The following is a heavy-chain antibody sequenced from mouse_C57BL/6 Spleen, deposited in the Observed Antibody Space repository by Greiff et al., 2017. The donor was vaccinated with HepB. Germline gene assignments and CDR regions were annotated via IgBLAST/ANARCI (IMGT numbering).Heavy chain of an antibody. CDR1: GYAFSSYW. CDR3: ARSAMVTTYYFDY. J-gene: IGHJ2*01. V-gene: IGHV1-80*01. D-gene: IGHD2-2*01. CDR2: IYPGDGDT. Sequence: VKVVESGAELVKPGASVKISCKASGYAFSSYWMNWVKQRPGKGLEWIGQIYPGDGDTNYNGKFKGKATLTADKSSSTAYMQLSSLTSEDSAVYFCARSAMVTTYYFDYWGQGTTLTVSS.